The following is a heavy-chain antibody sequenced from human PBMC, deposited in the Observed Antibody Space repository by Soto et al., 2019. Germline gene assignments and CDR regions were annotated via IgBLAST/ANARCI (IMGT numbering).Heavy chain of an antibody. CDR2: IWYDGSNK. J-gene: IGHJ4*02. Sequence: GGSLRLSCAASGFTFSSYGMHWVRQAPGKGLEWVAVIWYDGSNKYYADSVKGRFTISRDNSKNTLYLQMNSLRAEDTAVYYCARDQEDTAMATFDYWGQGTLVTVSS. V-gene: IGHV3-33*01. CDR3: ARDQEDTAMATFDY. D-gene: IGHD5-18*01. CDR1: GFTFSSYG.